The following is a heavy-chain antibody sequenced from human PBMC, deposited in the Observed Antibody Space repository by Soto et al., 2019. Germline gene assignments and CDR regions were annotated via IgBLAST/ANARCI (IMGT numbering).Heavy chain of an antibody. V-gene: IGHV2-5*02. CDR1: GFSLSTSGVG. CDR2: IYWDYVK. D-gene: IGHD4-17*01. Sequence: QITLKESGPTLVKPTQTLTLTCTLSGFSLSTSGVGVGWIRQSPGKALAWLAVIYWDYVKHYSPSLERRLTITKDTSESEVVLTMTNMDPVDTATYYCARKGSGDYALDYWGQGILVTVSS. CDR3: ARKGSGDYALDY. J-gene: IGHJ4*02.